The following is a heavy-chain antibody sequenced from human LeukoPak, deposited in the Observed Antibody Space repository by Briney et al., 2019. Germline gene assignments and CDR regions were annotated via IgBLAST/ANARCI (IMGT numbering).Heavy chain of an antibody. J-gene: IGHJ6*03. CDR2: IIPIFGTA. CDR1: GYTFTSFG. V-gene: IGHV1-69*06. D-gene: IGHD3-10*01. Sequence: SVKVSCKASGYTFTSFGFSWVRQAPGQGLEWMGGIIPIFGTANYAQKFQGRVTITADKSTSTAHMELSSLRSEDTAVYYCARDKGTYTGYYYMDVWGKGTTVTISS. CDR3: ARDKGTYTGYYYMDV.